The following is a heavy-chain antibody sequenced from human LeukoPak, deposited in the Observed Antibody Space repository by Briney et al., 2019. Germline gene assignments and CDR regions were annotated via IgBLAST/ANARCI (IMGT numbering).Heavy chain of an antibody. V-gene: IGHV4-39*01. Sequence: RTLETLSLTCTVSGGSISSSYYCWGWIRQPPGKGLEWIGSIYYSGSTYYNPSLKSRLTISVDTSNNQFSLKLSSVTAADTAVYYCARYCTSTSCSLPYYYGLDVWGQGTTVTVSS. CDR3: ARYCTSTSCSLPYYYGLDV. J-gene: IGHJ6*02. CDR2: IYYSGST. CDR1: GGSISSSYYC. D-gene: IGHD2-2*01.